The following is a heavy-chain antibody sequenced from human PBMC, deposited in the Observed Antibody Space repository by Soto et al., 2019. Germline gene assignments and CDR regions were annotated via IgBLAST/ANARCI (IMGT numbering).Heavy chain of an antibody. CDR2: IYYSGST. V-gene: IGHV4-31*03. Sequence: QVQLQESGPGLVKPSQTLSLTCTVSGGSISSGYYWSWIRQHPGKGLEWIGYIYYSGSTYYNPSLKSRVTISVDTSKNQSSLKLSSVTAADTAVYYCARAPGDYFDYWGQGTLVTVSS. J-gene: IGHJ4*02. CDR3: ARAPGDYFDY. CDR1: GGSISSGYY.